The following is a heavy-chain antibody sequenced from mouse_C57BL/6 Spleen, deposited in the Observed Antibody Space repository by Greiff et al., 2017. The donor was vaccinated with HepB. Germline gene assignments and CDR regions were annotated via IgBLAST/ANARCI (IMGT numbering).Heavy chain of an antibody. CDR3: ARGGGFDY. CDR2: IDPSDSYT. J-gene: IGHJ2*01. V-gene: IGHV1-59*01. CDR1: GYTFTSYW. Sequence: QVQLKQPGAELVRPGASVKLSCKASGYTFTSYWMHWVKQRPGQGLEWIGVIDPSDSYTNYNQKFKGKATLTVDTSSSTAYMQLSSLTSEDSAVYYCARGGGFDYWGQGTTLTVSS.